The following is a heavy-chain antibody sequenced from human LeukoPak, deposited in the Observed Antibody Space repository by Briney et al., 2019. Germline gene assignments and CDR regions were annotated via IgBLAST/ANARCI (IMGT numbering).Heavy chain of an antibody. D-gene: IGHD6-13*01. CDR3: AKDNLKGAAEGAFDI. J-gene: IGHJ3*02. CDR1: GFTFDDYT. Sequence: PGGSLRLSCAASGFTFDDYTMHWVRQAPGKGLEWVSLISWDGGSTYYADSVKGRFTISRDNSKNSLYLQMNSLRTEDTALYYCAKDNLKGAAEGAFDIWGQGTMVTVSS. V-gene: IGHV3-43*01. CDR2: ISWDGGST.